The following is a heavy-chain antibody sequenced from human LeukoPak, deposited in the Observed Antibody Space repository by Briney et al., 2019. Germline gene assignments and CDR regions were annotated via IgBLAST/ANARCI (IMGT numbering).Heavy chain of an antibody. CDR2: IYYSGST. V-gene: IGHV4-39*01. CDR1: GGSISSSSYY. Sequence: SETLSLTCTVSGGSISSSSYYWGWIRQPPGKGLEWIGSIYYSGSTYYNPSLKSRVTISVDTSKNQFSLKLSSATAADTAVYYCASLAPPAYWGQGTLVTVSS. J-gene: IGHJ4*02. D-gene: IGHD2-2*01. CDR3: ASLAPPAY.